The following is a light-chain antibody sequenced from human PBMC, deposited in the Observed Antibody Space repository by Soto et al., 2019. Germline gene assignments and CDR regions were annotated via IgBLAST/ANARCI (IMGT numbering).Light chain of an antibody. CDR1: SSNIGSNA. CDR2: SNN. CDR3: AAWDDSLNGPL. J-gene: IGLJ3*02. V-gene: IGLV1-44*01. Sequence: QSVLTQPPSASGTPGQRVTLSGSGSSSNIGSNAVNWYQQLPGTAPTLLIYSNNQRPSGVPDRFSGSKSGTSASLAVNGLQSEDEADYYCAAWDDSLNGPLFGGGTKVTVL.